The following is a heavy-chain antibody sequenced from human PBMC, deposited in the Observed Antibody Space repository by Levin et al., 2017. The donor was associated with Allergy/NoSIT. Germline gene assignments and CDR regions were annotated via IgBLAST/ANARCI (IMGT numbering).Heavy chain of an antibody. CDR3: GRRFAASSNWDFDY. D-gene: IGHD4-11*01. Sequence: PSETLSLTCTVSGGSIGSSSYYWGWIRQPPGKGLEWIGSIYYTGGTYYNPSLKSRLTITVDTSKNQFSVKLTSVTAADTAVYYWGRRFAASSNWDFDYWGQGSLVTVSS. CDR1: GGSIGSSSYY. J-gene: IGHJ4*02. CDR2: IYYTGGT. V-gene: IGHV4-39*01.